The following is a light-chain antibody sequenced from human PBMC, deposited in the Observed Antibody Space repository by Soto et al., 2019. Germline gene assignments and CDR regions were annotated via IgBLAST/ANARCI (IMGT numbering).Light chain of an antibody. CDR3: QQLNSYPPMYT. CDR1: QGISSY. V-gene: IGKV1-9*01. CDR2: AAS. Sequence: DIQLTQSPSFLSASVGDRVTITCRASQGISSYLAWYQQKPGKAPKLLIYAASTLQSGVPSRFSGSGSGTEFSLTIISLQTEDFATYYCQQLNSYPPMYTFGQGTKLEIK. J-gene: IGKJ2*01.